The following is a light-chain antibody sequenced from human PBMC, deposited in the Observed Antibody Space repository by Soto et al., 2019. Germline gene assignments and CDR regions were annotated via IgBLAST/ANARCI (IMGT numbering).Light chain of an antibody. CDR3: QQLNSYPIT. Sequence: DIQMTQTPSYVSASVGDRVSITCLASQDIRSWLAWYQQRPGKAPKLLIYAATTLQSGVPSRFSGSGSGTEFTLTINSLQPEDFATYYCQQLNSYPITFGQGTRLEI. J-gene: IGKJ5*01. CDR1: QDIRSW. CDR2: AAT. V-gene: IGKV1-12*01.